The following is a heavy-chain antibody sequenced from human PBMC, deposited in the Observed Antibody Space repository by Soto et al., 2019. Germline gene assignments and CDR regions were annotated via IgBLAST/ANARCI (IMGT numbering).Heavy chain of an antibody. Sequence: EVQLVESGGGLVKPGWSRRLSCAASGFTFRKYTMNWVRQAPGQGLEWVSSVSPSGSDTFYGDSVKGRFTISRDNAENSLYMQMSSLRYEDTAVYYGGRYLGGESGYGGYWGQGTLVTVSS. J-gene: IGHJ4*02. V-gene: IGHV3-21*01. CDR2: VSPSGSDT. CDR1: GFTFRKYT. D-gene: IGHD5-12*01. CDR3: GRYLGGESGYGGY.